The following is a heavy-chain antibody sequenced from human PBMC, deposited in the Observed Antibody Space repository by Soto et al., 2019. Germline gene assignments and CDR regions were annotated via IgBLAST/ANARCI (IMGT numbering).Heavy chain of an antibody. D-gene: IGHD1-1*01. CDR1: RYIFSASF. V-gene: IGHV1-2*02. Sequence: AAAKFSCKAPRYIFSASFLHLVRQAPGQGREWMGWINPNNGATHYGLSFQGRVTMTRDTSISAAYMELSSLRSDDTAVYYCASHDPGARFDPWGQGTLVTVSS. J-gene: IGHJ5*02. CDR3: ASHDPGARFDP. CDR2: INPNNGAT.